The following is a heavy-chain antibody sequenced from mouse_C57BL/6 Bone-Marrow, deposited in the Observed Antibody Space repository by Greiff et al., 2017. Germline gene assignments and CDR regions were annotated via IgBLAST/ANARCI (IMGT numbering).Heavy chain of an antibody. D-gene: IGHD1-1*01. Sequence: VHLVESGPGLVAPSQSLSITCTVSGFSLTSYGVDWVRQPPGKGLEWLGVIWGGGSTNYNSALMSRLSISKDNSKSQVFLKMNSLQTDDTAMYYCAKNYYGSSYPYYAMDYWGQGTSVTVSS. V-gene: IGHV2-9*01. J-gene: IGHJ4*01. CDR1: GFSLTSYG. CDR2: IWGGGST. CDR3: AKNYYGSSYPYYAMDY.